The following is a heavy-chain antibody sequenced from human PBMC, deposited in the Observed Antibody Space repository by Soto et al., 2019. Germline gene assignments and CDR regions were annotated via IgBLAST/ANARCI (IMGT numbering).Heavy chain of an antibody. Sequence: GGSLRLSCAASGFTFDDYAMHWVRQAPGKGLEWVSGISWNSGSIGYADSVKGRFTISRDNAKNSLYLQMNSLRAEDTALYYCAKDERVLLWFGGYYYYYMDVWGKGTTVTVSS. CDR3: AKDERVLLWFGGYYYYYMDV. CDR1: GFTFDDYA. J-gene: IGHJ6*03. CDR2: ISWNSGSI. V-gene: IGHV3-9*01. D-gene: IGHD3-10*01.